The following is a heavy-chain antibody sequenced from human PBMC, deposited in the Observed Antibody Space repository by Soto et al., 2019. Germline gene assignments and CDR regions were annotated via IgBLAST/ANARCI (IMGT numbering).Heavy chain of an antibody. Sequence: GESLKISCKGSGYSFTSYWISWVRQMPGKGLEWMGRIDPSDSYTNYSPSFQGHVTISADKSISTAYLQWSSLKASDTAMYYCARLHPYYYDSSGYYAYYYYGMDVWGQGTTVTVSS. CDR3: ARLHPYYYDSSGYYAYYYYGMDV. CDR2: IDPSDSYT. D-gene: IGHD3-22*01. V-gene: IGHV5-10-1*01. CDR1: GYSFTSYW. J-gene: IGHJ6*02.